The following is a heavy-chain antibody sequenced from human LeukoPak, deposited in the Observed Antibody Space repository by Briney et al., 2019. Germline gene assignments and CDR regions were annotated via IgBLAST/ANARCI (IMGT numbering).Heavy chain of an antibody. CDR1: GGSISSSSYY. D-gene: IGHD1-26*01. Sequence: SETLSLTCTVSGGSISSSSYYWGWIRQPPGKGLEWIGSIYYSGITYYNPSLKSRVTISVDTSKNQLSLKLSSVTAADTAVYYCARRWELRPFDCWGQGTLVTVSS. V-gene: IGHV4-39*01. CDR3: ARRWELRPFDC. J-gene: IGHJ4*02. CDR2: IYYSGIT.